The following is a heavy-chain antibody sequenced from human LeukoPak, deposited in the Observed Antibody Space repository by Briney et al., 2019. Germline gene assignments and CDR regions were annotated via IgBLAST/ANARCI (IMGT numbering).Heavy chain of an antibody. CDR3: AKSRSGSANWALQIFDN. CDR1: GFTFSSYA. V-gene: IGHV3-23*01. CDR2: ISGSGGST. Sequence: PGGSLRLSCAASGFTFSSYAMSWVRQAPGKGLEWVSAISGSGGSTYYADHVRGRFTISRDNSNNTLYVQMNSLRAEDTALYYCAKSRSGSANWALQIFDNWGQGTLVTVSS. J-gene: IGHJ4*02. D-gene: IGHD1-1*01.